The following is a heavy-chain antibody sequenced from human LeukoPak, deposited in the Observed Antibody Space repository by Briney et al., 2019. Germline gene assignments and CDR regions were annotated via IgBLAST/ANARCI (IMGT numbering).Heavy chain of an antibody. Sequence: PSETLSLTCAVYGRSFSGYYWSWIRQRPGKGLEWIGYIYKTGSTYYNPSLKSRVTMSVDTSRNQFSLKVNSVTAADTAVYYCARDVLRWGQGTLVTVSS. CDR1: GRSFSGYY. V-gene: IGHV4-34*09. J-gene: IGHJ4*02. CDR3: ARDVLR. CDR2: IYKTGST.